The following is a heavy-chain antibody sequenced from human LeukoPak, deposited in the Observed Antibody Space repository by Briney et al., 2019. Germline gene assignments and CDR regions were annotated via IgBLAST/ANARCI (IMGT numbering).Heavy chain of an antibody. J-gene: IGHJ4*02. Sequence: GGSLRLSCAASGFTFNNYWLTWVRQAPGKGLEWVAKISQDGSEKYYVDSVKGRFTISRDSGKNSLYLLMNSLRVEDTAVYYCARAVGSSGCDYWGRGTLVTVSS. V-gene: IGHV3-7*01. D-gene: IGHD3-22*01. CDR2: ISQDGSEK. CDR1: GFTFNNYW. CDR3: ARAVGSSGCDY.